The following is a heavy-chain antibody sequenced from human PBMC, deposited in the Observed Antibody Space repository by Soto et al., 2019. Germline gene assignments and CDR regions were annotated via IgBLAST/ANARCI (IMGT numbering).Heavy chain of an antibody. CDR2: ISWDGYTT. CDR3: VKDKTSYGASSALSLAS. Sequence: GGSLRLSCVASGFTFGDYTMHWVRQAPGKSLEWVSLISWDGYTTYYSDSVKGRFTISRDNSEDSLFLQMNSLRSEDTALYYCVKDKTSYGASSALSLASWGQGT. V-gene: IGHV3-43*01. J-gene: IGHJ5*02. CDR1: GFTFGDYT. D-gene: IGHD2-2*01.